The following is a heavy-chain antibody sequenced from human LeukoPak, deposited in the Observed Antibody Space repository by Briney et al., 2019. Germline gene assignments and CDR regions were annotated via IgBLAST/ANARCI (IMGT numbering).Heavy chain of an antibody. CDR2: IYSGGST. J-gene: IGHJ4*02. D-gene: IGHD6-6*01. Sequence: GGSLRLSCAASGFTVSSNYMSWVRQAPGKGLEWVSVIYSGGSTYYADSVKGRLTISRDNSKNTLYLQMNSLRAEDTAVYYCARGEDSSSSDYWGQGTLVTVSS. V-gene: IGHV3-66*02. CDR1: GFTVSSNY. CDR3: ARGEDSSSSDY.